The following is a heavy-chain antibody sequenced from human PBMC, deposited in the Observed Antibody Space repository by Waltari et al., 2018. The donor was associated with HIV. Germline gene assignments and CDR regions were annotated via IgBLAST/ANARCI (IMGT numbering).Heavy chain of an antibody. D-gene: IGHD6-19*01. V-gene: IGHV4-39*01. Sequence: QLQLQESGPGLVQPSETLSLTCTVSGGSISSSSYFWGWLRQSPGPGLDWIGSIFYNGSANYNPALKSRATLSVDTSKNQFSLKLNSVTAADTAVYYCARSPRGEQWLAYWGQGTLVTVSS. J-gene: IGHJ1*01. CDR2: IFYNGSA. CDR1: GGSISSSSYF. CDR3: ARSPRGEQWLAY.